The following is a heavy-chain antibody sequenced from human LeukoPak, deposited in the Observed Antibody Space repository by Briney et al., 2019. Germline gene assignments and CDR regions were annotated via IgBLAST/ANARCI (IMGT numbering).Heavy chain of an antibody. CDR3: ARDHRLVASSENWFDP. D-gene: IGHD3-9*01. CDR1: GYTFTSYA. CDR2: INAGNGNT. J-gene: IGHJ5*02. Sequence: ASVKVSCKASGYTFTSYAMHWVRQAPGQRLEWMGWINAGNGNTKYSQKFQGRVTITRDTSASTAYMELSSLRSEDTAVYYCARDHRLVASSENWFDPWGQGTLVTVSS. V-gene: IGHV1-3*01.